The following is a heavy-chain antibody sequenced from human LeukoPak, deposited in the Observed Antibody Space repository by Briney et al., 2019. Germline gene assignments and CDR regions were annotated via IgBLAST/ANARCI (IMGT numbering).Heavy chain of an antibody. CDR1: GFTFSSYG. Sequence: GRSLRLSCAASGFTFSSYGMHWVRQPPGKGLERVAVISYDGSNKYYADSVKGRFTISRDNSKNTLYLQMNSLRAKDTAVYYCAKGAHYYGSYYFDYWGQGTLVTVSS. J-gene: IGHJ4*02. CDR2: ISYDGSNK. V-gene: IGHV3-30*18. CDR3: AKGAHYYGSYYFDY. D-gene: IGHD3-10*01.